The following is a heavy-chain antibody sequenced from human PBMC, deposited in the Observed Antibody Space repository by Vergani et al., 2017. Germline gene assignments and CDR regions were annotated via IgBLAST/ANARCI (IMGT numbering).Heavy chain of an antibody. D-gene: IGHD2-2*01. CDR2: ISAYNGNT. CDR3: ARDSLRLGGYCSSTSCRNWFDP. V-gene: IGHV1-18*01. Sequence: VQLLESGGGLVQPGGSLRLSCAASGYTFTSYGISWVRQAPGQGLEWMGWISAYNGNTHYAQKLQGRVTMTTDTSTSTAYMELRSLRSDDTAVYYCARDSLRLGGYCSSTSCRNWFDPWGQGTLVTVSS. J-gene: IGHJ5*02. CDR1: GYTFTSYG.